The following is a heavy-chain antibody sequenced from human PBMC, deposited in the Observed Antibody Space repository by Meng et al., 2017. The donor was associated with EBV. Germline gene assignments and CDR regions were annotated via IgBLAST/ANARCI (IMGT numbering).Heavy chain of an antibody. CDR2: VHESGNS. CDR1: GCAMSPYY. D-gene: IGHD3-3*01. V-gene: IGHV4-59*01. Sequence: QLRESGPGLVRPSETLSLTCTVSGCAMSPYYWNWIRQFPEKGLEWIGYVHESGNSNYNPSLRDRVTISLDTSKNQFSLELNSVTAADTALYYCARLNQFLEWDFDYWGRGTMVTVSS. CDR3: ARLNQFLEWDFDY. J-gene: IGHJ4*02.